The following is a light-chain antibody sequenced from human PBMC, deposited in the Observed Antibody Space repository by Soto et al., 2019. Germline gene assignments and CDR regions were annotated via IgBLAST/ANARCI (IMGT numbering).Light chain of an antibody. CDR1: QDIRKY. Sequence: ITQSPSSLSASVGNRVPITCQASQDIRKYLNWYQRKGGKAPKVLIYGVSNLENAVLSRISGSGSGTDFTLTISCLQPEDFATYYCQQGDSRAQAFSQGVNV. J-gene: IGKJ1*01. CDR3: QQGDSRAQA. CDR2: GVS. V-gene: IGKV1-39*01.